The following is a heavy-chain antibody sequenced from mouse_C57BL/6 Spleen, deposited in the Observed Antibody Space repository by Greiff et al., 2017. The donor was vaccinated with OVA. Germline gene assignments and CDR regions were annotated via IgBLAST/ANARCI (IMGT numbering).Heavy chain of an antibody. Sequence: EVKLVESGGGLVKPGGSLKLSCAASGFTFSDYGMHWVRQAPEKGLEWVAYISSGSSTIYYADTVKGRFTISRDNAKNTLFLQMTSLRSEDTAMYYCARRYYGSSYVGNYFDYWGQGTTLTVSS. CDR3: ARRYYGSSYVGNYFDY. V-gene: IGHV5-17*01. D-gene: IGHD1-1*01. CDR1: GFTFSDYG. CDR2: ISSGSSTI. J-gene: IGHJ2*01.